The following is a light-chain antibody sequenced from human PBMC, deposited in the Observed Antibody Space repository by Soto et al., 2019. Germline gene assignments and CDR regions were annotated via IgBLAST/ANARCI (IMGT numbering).Light chain of an antibody. CDR2: GAS. CDR1: QSINNNY. Sequence: EIVLTQSPGTLSLSPGERATLSCRASQSINNNYLAWYQQKPGQTPRLLIYGASTRATGIPDRFSGSGSETDFTLTINRLEPEDFAVYYCQQYGSSPPYTFGQGTKLEIK. V-gene: IGKV3-20*01. J-gene: IGKJ2*01. CDR3: QQYGSSPPYT.